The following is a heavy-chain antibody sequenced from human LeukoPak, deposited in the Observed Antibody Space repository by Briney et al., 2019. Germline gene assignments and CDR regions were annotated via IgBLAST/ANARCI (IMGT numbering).Heavy chain of an antibody. CDR2: ISASGGST. J-gene: IGHJ4*02. CDR3: TKNVPGRAIDY. D-gene: IGHD2-15*01. Sequence: PGGSLRLSCEGSAFIFSGHWMNWVRQAPGKGPEWVSGISASGGSTYYTDSVKGRFTISRDNSKNTLSLQMSSLRAEDTATYYCTKNVPGRAIDYWGQGTLVTVSS. CDR1: AFIFSGHW. V-gene: IGHV3-23*01.